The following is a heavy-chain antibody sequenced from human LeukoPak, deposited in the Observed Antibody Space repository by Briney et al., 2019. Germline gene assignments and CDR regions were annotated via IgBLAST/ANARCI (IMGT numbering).Heavy chain of an antibody. CDR1: GFTISMYW. CDR2: MKQDGSEE. CDR3: ASLRWFFDH. J-gene: IGHJ4*02. V-gene: IGHV3-7*01. D-gene: IGHD4-23*01. Sequence: PGGSLRLSCAASGFTISMYWMSWFRQAPGKGLEWVASMKQDGSEEYYVDSVKGRFTISRDNAKNSVYLQMNSLRAEDTAVYYCASLRWFFDHWGQGTLVTVSS.